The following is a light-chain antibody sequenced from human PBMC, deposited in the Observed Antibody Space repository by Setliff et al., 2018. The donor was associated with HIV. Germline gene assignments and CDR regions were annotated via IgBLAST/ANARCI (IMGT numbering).Light chain of an antibody. Sequence: EVVLTQSPGTLSLSPGERATLFCRASQSVSSSYLAWYQQKPGQAPRLLIYGASGRATGIPDRFSGSGSGTDFTLTISGLEPEDFAVYYCQQYGISPPLTFGPGTKVDIK. V-gene: IGKV3-20*01. J-gene: IGKJ3*01. CDR3: QQYGISPPLT. CDR2: GAS. CDR1: QSVSSSY.